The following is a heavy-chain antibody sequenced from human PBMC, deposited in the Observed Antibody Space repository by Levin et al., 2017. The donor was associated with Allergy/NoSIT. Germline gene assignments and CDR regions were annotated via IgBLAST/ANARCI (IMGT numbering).Heavy chain of an antibody. D-gene: IGHD6-19*01. CDR1: GFTFTTHG. CDR2: ISYDGINK. Sequence: GGSLRLSCAASGFTFTTHGVHWVRQAPGQGLEWVAVISYDGINKYYADSVRGRFTISRDTSRNTVYLQMNSLRAEDTAIYFCAKDGGNQWLTYYLDYWGLGTLVTVSS. J-gene: IGHJ4*02. V-gene: IGHV3-30*18. CDR3: AKDGGNQWLTYYLDY.